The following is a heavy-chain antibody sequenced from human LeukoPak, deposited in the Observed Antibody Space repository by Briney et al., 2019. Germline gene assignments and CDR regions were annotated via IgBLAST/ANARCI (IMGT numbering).Heavy chain of an antibody. J-gene: IGHJ4*02. V-gene: IGHV3-23*01. CDR3: VRSLDH. CDR2: IAGSDGFT. Sequence: GGFLRLSCAASGFTFSTDAMNWVRQAPGKGLEWVSVIAGSDGFTQYADSVKGRFTISRDNSKNTVYLQMNRLRVEDTALYYCVRSLDHWGQGTLVTVSS. CDR1: GFTFSTDA.